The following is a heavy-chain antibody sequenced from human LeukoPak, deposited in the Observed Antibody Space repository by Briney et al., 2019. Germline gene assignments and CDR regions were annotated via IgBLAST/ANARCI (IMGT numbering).Heavy chain of an antibody. CDR1: GYTFPAYY. D-gene: IGHD2-21*02. CDR2: INPDSGGT. V-gene: IGHV1-2*02. J-gene: IGHJ4*02. CDR3: ATSRAQTLAYCGDDCYSGFDY. Sequence: GASVKVSCKASGYTFPAYYMHWVRQAPGQGLDWLGWINPDSGGTNYAQKFQGRVTMTRDPSISTAYMELSWLRSDDTAMYYCATSRAQTLAYCGDDCYSGFDYWGQGTLVSVSS.